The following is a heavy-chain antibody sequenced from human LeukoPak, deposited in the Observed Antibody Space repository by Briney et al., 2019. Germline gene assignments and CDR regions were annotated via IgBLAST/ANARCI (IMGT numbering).Heavy chain of an antibody. CDR1: GGSISSYY. D-gene: IGHD3-22*01. J-gene: IGHJ4*02. V-gene: IGHV4-59*08. Sequence: SETLSLTCTVSGGSISSYYWSWIRQPPGKGLEWIGYIYYSGSTNYNPSPKSRVTISVDTSKNHFSLKLNSVTAADTAVYYCARAYYSDSNAPYYFDYWGQGTLVTVSS. CDR3: ARAYYSDSNAPYYFDY. CDR2: IYYSGST.